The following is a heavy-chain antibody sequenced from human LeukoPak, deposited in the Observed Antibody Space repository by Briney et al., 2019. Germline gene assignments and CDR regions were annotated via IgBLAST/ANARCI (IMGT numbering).Heavy chain of an antibody. D-gene: IGHD1-26*01. CDR2: IYSGDNT. Sequence: GGSLRLSCAASGFTFSNAWMNWVRQAPGKGLEWVSVIYSGDNTYYADSVKGRFTISRDNSKNTLYLQMNNLRAEDTAVYYCAREASGSYFYNWGQGTLVIVSS. J-gene: IGHJ4*02. CDR1: GFTFSNAW. CDR3: AREASGSYFYN. V-gene: IGHV3-53*01.